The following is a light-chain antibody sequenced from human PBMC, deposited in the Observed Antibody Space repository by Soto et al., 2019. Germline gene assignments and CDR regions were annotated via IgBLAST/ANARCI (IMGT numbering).Light chain of an antibody. CDR3: QSYDGSLSGSV. Sequence: QSVLPQPPSVSGSPGQRVTISCTGSSSNIGAGYDVHWYQQLPGTAPKLLIYGNSNRPSGVPDRFSGSKSGTSASLAITGLQAEDEADYYCQSYDGSLSGSVFGTGTKVTVL. J-gene: IGLJ1*01. CDR2: GNS. CDR1: SSNIGAGYD. V-gene: IGLV1-40*01.